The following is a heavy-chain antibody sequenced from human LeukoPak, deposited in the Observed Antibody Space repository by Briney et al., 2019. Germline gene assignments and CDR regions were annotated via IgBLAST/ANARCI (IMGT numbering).Heavy chain of an antibody. CDR3: ARDSWSNWFDP. CDR2: IYYGGST. V-gene: IGHV4-59*01. Sequence: SETLSLTCTVSGGSMKDYYWSWIRQPPGKGLEWIGYIYYGGSTNYNPSLKSRVTISVDTSNNQFSLRLSSVTAADTAVYYCARDSWSNWFDPWGQGTLVTVSS. D-gene: IGHD2-8*01. CDR1: GGSMKDYY. J-gene: IGHJ5*02.